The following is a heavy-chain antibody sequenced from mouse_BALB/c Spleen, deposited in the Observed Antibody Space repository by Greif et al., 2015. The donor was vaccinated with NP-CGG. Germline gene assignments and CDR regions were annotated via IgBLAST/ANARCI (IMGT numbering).Heavy chain of an antibody. CDR2: INPSNGGT. J-gene: IGHJ2*01. V-gene: IGHV1S81*02. Sequence: QVQLKQSGAELVKPGASVKLSCKAFGYTFTSYYMYWVKQRPGQGLEWIGEINPSNGGTNFNEKFKSKATLTVDKSSSTAYMQLSSLTSEDSAVYYCTRSGYGYYFDYWGQGTTLTVSS. D-gene: IGHD2-2*01. CDR1: GYTFTSYY. CDR3: TRSGYGYYFDY.